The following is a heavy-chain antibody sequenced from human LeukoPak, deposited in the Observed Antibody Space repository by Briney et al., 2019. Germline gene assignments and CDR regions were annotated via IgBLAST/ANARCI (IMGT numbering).Heavy chain of an antibody. Sequence: GGSLRLSCAASGLTFRNYAMTWVRQAPGKGLEWVSTISGDGTDKYFADSVKGRLTISRDNSKSTVSLQMNSLRVEDMAVYYCAKGGHYSFFDYWGQGTLVTVSS. V-gene: IGHV3-23*01. CDR2: ISGDGTDK. CDR3: AKGGHYSFFDY. J-gene: IGHJ4*02. CDR1: GLTFRNYA. D-gene: IGHD2-15*01.